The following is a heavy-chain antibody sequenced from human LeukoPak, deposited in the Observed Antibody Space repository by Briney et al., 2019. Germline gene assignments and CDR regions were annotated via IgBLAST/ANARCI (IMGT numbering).Heavy chain of an antibody. Sequence: ASVTVSCKASGYTFTGYYMHWVRQAPGQGLEWMGWINPNSGGTNYAQKFQGRVTMTRDTAISTAYMELSRLRSDDTAVYYCARFSKVDAFDIWGQGTMVTVSS. V-gene: IGHV1-2*02. CDR2: INPNSGGT. CDR3: ARFSKVDAFDI. J-gene: IGHJ3*02. CDR1: GYTFTGYY.